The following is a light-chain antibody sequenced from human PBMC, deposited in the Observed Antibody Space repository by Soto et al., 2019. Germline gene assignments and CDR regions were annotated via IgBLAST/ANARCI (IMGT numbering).Light chain of an antibody. CDR2: GAS. Sequence: EILLTQSPGTLSLSPGERATLSCRASQSVSSEYLAWYQQKPDQAPRLLIYGASSRATGIPDRFSGSGSGTDFTLTISRLEPDDSAVYYCQQYHDSPMNTFGQGTKLQIK. J-gene: IGKJ2*01. CDR1: QSVSSEY. V-gene: IGKV3-20*01. CDR3: QQYHDSPMNT.